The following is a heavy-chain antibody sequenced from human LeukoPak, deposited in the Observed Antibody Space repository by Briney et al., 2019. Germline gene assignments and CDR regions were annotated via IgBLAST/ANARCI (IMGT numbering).Heavy chain of an antibody. CDR3: ARASGYTSGWYDDAFDI. D-gene: IGHD6-19*01. CDR1: GFTFSSYS. V-gene: IGHV3-21*01. J-gene: IGHJ3*02. Sequence: GGSLRLSCAASGFTFSSYSMNWVRQAPGKGLEWVSSISSSSSYIYYADSVKGRFTISRDNAKNSLYLQMNSLRAEDTAVYYCARASGYTSGWYDDAFDIWGQGTMATVSS. CDR2: ISSSSSYI.